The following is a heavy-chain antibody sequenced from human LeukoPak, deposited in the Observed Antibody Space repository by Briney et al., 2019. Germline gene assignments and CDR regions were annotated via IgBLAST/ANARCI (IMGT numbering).Heavy chain of an antibody. CDR3: ARVGGYRYFDP. D-gene: IGHD5-18*01. CDR1: GGSFSGYY. CDR2: INHSGST. J-gene: IGHJ5*02. Sequence: SETLSLTCAVYGGSFSGYYWSWIRQPPGKGLEWIGEINHSGSTNYNPSLKSRVTISVDTSKNQFSPKLSSVTAADTAVYYCARVGGYRYFDPWGQGTLVTVSS. V-gene: IGHV4-34*01.